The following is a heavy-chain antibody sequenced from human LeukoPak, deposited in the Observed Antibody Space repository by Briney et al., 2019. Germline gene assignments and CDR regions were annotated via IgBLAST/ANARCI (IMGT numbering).Heavy chain of an antibody. V-gene: IGHV3-49*04. Sequence: GGSLRLSCTTSGFTFDDYTMSWVRQAPGKGLEWVGFIRSKAFGGTTEYAASVKGRFTISRDDSKGIAYLQMNSLKIEDTAMYYCSRAPYSNYVNLDYGGQGTLVTVSS. D-gene: IGHD4-11*01. CDR3: SRAPYSNYVNLDY. CDR2: IRSKAFGGTT. J-gene: IGHJ4*02. CDR1: GFTFDDYT.